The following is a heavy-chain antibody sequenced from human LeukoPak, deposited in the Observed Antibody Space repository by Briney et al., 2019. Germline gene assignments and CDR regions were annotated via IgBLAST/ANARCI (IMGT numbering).Heavy chain of an antibody. CDR2: LSSDGMTI. CDR1: GFTFSSNW. V-gene: IGHV3-74*01. Sequence: GGSLRLSCAASGFTFSSNWMHWVRQAPGKGLVWVSRLSSDGMTITYADFVKGRFTISRDNSKNTLYLQMNSLRAEDTAVYYCAKVKWKGFILVYSSSGGPFDIWGQGTMVTVSS. CDR3: AKVKWKGFILVYSSSGGPFDI. D-gene: IGHD6-6*01. J-gene: IGHJ3*02.